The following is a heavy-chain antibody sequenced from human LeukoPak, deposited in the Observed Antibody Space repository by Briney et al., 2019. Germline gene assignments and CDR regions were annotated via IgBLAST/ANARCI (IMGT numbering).Heavy chain of an antibody. D-gene: IGHD5-12*01. CDR2: IQQGGSEK. CDR3: ARDSGKSGDDVHDY. J-gene: IGHJ4*02. CDR1: GFTFGRYW. V-gene: IGHV3-7*01. Sequence: GGSLRLSCAASGFTFGRYWMTWVRQAPGKGLEWVANIQQGGSEKNYADSVKGRFTISRDNAKNSLYLQMNSLRAEDTAVYYCARDSGKSGDDVHDYWGQGTLVTVSS.